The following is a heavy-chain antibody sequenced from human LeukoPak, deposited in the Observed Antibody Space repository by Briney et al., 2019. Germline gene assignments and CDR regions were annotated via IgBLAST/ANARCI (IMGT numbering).Heavy chain of an antibody. Sequence: ASVKVSCKASGYTFTGYYMHWVRQAPGQGLEWMGWINPNSGGTNYAQKFQGRVTMTRDTSISTAYMELSRLRSDDTAVYYCAREFVGSDYDFWSGCRDYWGQGTLVTVSS. CDR3: AREFVGSDYDFWSGCRDY. D-gene: IGHD3-3*01. V-gene: IGHV1-2*02. CDR1: GYTFTGYY. CDR2: INPNSGGT. J-gene: IGHJ4*02.